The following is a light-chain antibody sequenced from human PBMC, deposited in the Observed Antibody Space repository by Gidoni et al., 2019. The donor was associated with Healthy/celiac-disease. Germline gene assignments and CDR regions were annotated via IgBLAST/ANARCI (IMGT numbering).Light chain of an antibody. CDR3: QKYNSAHRA. CDR2: AAS. Sequence: DIQLTQSPSSLSASVGDRVTITCRVSQGISNYLAWYQQKPGKVPKLLINAASTLQSGVPSRFSGSGSGTDVTLTISSLQPEDVATYYCQKYNSAHRAFGQGTRLEIK. CDR1: QGISNY. J-gene: IGKJ5*01. V-gene: IGKV1-27*01.